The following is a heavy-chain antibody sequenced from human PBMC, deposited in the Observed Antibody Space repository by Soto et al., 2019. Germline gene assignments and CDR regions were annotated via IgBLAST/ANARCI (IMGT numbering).Heavy chain of an antibody. D-gene: IGHD3-10*01. CDR1: GFTFSSYG. CDR3: AKHLWFGESVFDP. Sequence: VGSLRLSCAASGFTFSSYGMSWVRQAPRKGLEWVSTIRGSADSANYADSVKGRFTTSRDNSKNMLYLQMNSLRADDTAVYYCAKHLWFGESVFDPWGQGTLVTVSS. V-gene: IGHV3-23*01. CDR2: IRGSADSA. J-gene: IGHJ5*02.